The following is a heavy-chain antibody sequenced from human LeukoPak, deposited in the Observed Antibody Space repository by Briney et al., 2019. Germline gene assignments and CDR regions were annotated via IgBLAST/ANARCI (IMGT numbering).Heavy chain of an antibody. CDR1: GYSFTSYW. V-gene: IGHV5-51*01. D-gene: IGHD6-6*01. CDR2: IYPGDSDT. J-gene: IGHJ4*02. Sequence: HGESLKISCKGSGYSFTSYWIGWVRQMPGKGLEWMGIIYPGDSDTRYSPSFQGQVTISADKSISTACLQWSSLKASDTAMYYCARDLYSSSSGGGYWGQGTLVTVSS. CDR3: ARDLYSSSSGGGY.